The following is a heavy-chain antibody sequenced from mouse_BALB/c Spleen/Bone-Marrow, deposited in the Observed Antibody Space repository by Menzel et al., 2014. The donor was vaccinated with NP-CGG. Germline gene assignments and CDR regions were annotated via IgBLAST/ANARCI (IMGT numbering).Heavy chain of an antibody. Sequence: EVKLVESGGGLVKPGGSLKLSCAASGFTFSSYAMSWVRQSPDKRLEWVAEISSDGSYTHYPDTVTGRFTISRDNAKNTLYLEMSSLRSEDTAMYYCASGDVYFAYWGQGTLVTVSA. CDR2: ISSDGSYT. J-gene: IGHJ3*01. V-gene: IGHV5-9-4*01. CDR3: ASGDVYFAY. CDR1: GFTFSSYA.